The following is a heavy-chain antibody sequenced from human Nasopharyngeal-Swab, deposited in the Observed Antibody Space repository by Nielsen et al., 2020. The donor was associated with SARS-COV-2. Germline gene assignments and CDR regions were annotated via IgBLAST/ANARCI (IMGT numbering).Heavy chain of an antibody. V-gene: IGHV3-64D*06. Sequence: GGFLRLSCSASGFTFSNYAMHWVRQAPGKGLEYVSAISSTGGNTYYTDSVKGRFTISRDNSKNTLYLQMGSLRVEDTAVYYCVKDSSGYEFDSWGQGTLVTVSS. J-gene: IGHJ4*02. CDR2: ISSTGGNT. D-gene: IGHD3-22*01. CDR3: VKDSSGYEFDS. CDR1: GFTFSNYA.